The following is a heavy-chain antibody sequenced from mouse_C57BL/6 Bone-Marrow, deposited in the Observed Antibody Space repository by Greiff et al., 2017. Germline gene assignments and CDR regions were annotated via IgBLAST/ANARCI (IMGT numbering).Heavy chain of an antibody. V-gene: IGHV5-6*01. J-gene: IGHJ3*01. CDR2: ISSGGSYT. CDR1: GFTFSSYG. D-gene: IGHD2-4*01. CDR3: ARRDYDWFAY. Sequence: EVQLVESGGDLVKPGGSLKLPCAASGFTFSSYGMSWVRQTPDKRLEWVATISSGGSYTYYPDSVKGRFTISRDNAKNTLYLQMSSLKSEDTAMYYCARRDYDWFAYWGQGTLVTVSA.